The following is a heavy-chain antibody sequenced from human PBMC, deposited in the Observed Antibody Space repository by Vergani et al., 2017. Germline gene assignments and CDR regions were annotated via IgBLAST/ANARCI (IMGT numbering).Heavy chain of an antibody. J-gene: IGHJ6*04. CDR2: FDPENGET. CDR1: GYTLTELS. D-gene: IGHD3-3*01. Sequence: QVQLVQSGAEVKKPGASVKVSCKVSGYTLTELSMHWVRQAPGKGLEWMGGFDPENGETIYAQKFQGRVTMTEDTSTDTAYMELSSLRSEDTAVYYCGTGLRFLGWFAFYIMDVWGEGTTVTVSS. V-gene: IGHV1-24*01. CDR3: GTGLRFLGWFAFYIMDV.